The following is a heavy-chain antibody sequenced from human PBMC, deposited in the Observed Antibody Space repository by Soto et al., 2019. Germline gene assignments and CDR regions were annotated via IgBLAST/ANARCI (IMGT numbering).Heavy chain of an antibody. D-gene: IGHD5-18*01. CDR1: GFTFSSYA. CDR2: ISGSGGST. J-gene: IGHJ6*04. CDR3: AKRGYSYGYRYYYYYGMDV. Sequence: PGGSLRLSCAASGFTFSSYAMSWVRQAPGKGLEWVSAISGSGGSTYYADSVKGRFTISRDNSKNTLYLQMNSLRAEDTAVYYCAKRGYSYGYRYYYYYGMDVWGKGTTVTVSS. V-gene: IGHV3-23*01.